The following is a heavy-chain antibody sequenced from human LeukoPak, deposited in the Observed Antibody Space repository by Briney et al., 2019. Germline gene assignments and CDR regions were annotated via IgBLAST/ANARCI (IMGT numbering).Heavy chain of an antibody. Sequence: SETLSLTCAVYGGSFSGYYWSWIRQPPGKGLEWIGEINHSGSTNYNPSLKSRVTISVDTSKNQFSLKLSSVTAADTAVYYCARGHAGRRGYSYGRPFDYWGQGTLVTVSS. CDR2: INHSGST. V-gene: IGHV4-34*01. CDR3: ARGHAGRRGYSYGRPFDY. J-gene: IGHJ4*02. D-gene: IGHD5-18*01. CDR1: GGSFSGYY.